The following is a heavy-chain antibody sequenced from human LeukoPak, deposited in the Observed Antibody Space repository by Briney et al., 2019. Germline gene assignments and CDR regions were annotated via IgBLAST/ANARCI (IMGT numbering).Heavy chain of an antibody. CDR2: ISSSSSYI. D-gene: IGHD6-6*01. V-gene: IGHV3-21*01. J-gene: IGHJ3*02. Sequence: GGSLRLSCAASGFTFSSYSMNWVRQAPGKGLEWVSSISSSSSYIYYADSVKGRFTISRDNAKNSLYMQMNSLRAEDTAVYYCARGRIAARTYDAFDIWGQGTMVTVSS. CDR3: ARGRIAARTYDAFDI. CDR1: GFTFSSYS.